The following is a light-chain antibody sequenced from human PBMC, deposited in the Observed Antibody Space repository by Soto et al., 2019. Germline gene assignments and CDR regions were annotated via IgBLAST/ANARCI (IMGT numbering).Light chain of an antibody. CDR1: KSISSY. V-gene: IGKV1-39*01. CDR2: AAY. CDR3: QQSNSSPYT. Sequence: DIRMTQSPSSLSASVGARVNITCRASKSISSYLKWYQHKPGTAPKLLIYAAYRLQSGVPSRFTGSGSRTDFTLTISSLQPEDFATYFCQQSNSSPYTFGQGTRLEIK. J-gene: IGKJ2*01.